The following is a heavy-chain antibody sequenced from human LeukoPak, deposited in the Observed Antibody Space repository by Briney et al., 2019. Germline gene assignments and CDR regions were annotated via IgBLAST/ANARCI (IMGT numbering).Heavy chain of an antibody. CDR1: GFTFSSYW. V-gene: IGHV3-7*01. CDR3: ARSYGSGWYFFDY. Sequence: PGGSLRLSCAASGFTFSSYWMSWVRQAPGKGLEWVANIKQDGSEKYYVDSVKGRFTISRDNAKNSPYLQMTSLRAEDTAVYYCARSYGSGWYFFDYWGQGTLVTVSS. D-gene: IGHD6-19*01. J-gene: IGHJ4*02. CDR2: IKQDGSEK.